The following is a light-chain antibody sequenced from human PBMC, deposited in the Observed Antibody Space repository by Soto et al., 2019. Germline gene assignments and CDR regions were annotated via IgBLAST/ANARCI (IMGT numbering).Light chain of an antibody. CDR3: QQYNSYLWT. J-gene: IGKJ1*01. CDR2: KAS. Sequence: DIQMTQSPSTLPASVGDRVTITCRASQSISNWLAWYQQKPGKAPQLLIYKASILERGVSSRFSGSGSGTEFTLTISSLQPDDFATYYCQQYNSYLWTFGQGTKVEGK. CDR1: QSISNW. V-gene: IGKV1-5*03.